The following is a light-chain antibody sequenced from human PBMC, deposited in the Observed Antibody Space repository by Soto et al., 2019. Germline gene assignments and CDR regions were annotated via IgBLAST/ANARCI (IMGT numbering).Light chain of an antibody. CDR3: ETWDSNTLVV. CDR2: LEGSGSY. CDR1: SGHRSYI. J-gene: IGLJ2*01. V-gene: IGLV4-60*03. Sequence: QAVVTQSSSASASLGSSVKLTCTLSSGHRSYIIAWHQQQPGKAPHYLMKLEGSGSYNKGSGVPDRFSGSSSGADRYLTISNLQSEDEADYYCETWDSNTLVVFGGGTKLTVL.